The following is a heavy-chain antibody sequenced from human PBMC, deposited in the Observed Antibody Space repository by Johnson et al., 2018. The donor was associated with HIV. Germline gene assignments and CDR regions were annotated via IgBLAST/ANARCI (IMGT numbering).Heavy chain of an antibody. D-gene: IGHD6-19*01. J-gene: IGHJ3*02. CDR1: GLTFSSYG. V-gene: IGHV3-30*18. CDR3: VKDSETSSAPLDGACDI. CDR2: IWHDGSND. Sequence: QVQLVESGGGVAQPGRSLRLSCAASGLTFSSYGIHWVRQAPGKGLEWVALIWHDGSNDNYADSVKGRFTLSRDNSRNTLYLQMNNLRSEDTAIYYCVKDSETSSAPLDGACDIWGQGTMVTVSS.